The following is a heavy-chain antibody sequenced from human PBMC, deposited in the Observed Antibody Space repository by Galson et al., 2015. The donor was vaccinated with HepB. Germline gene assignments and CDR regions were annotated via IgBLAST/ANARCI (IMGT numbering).Heavy chain of an antibody. D-gene: IGHD6-13*01. V-gene: IGHV5-51*03. Sequence: QSGAEVKKPGESLKISCKGSGYSFTSYWIGWVRQMPGKGLEWMGIIYPGDSDTRYSPSFQGQVTISADKSISTAYLQWSSLKASDTAMYYCARFPESSSWYGPDAFDIWGQGTMVTVSS. CDR1: GYSFTSYW. J-gene: IGHJ3*02. CDR3: ARFPESSSWYGPDAFDI. CDR2: IYPGDSDT.